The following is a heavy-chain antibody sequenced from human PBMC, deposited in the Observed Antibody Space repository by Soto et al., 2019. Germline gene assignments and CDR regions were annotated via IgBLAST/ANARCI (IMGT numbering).Heavy chain of an antibody. J-gene: IGHJ5*02. CDR3: ARDQSGIGWYVDWFDP. Sequence: QAQLLQSGAEVKKPGASVKVSCKASGYTFNSHAIHWVRQAPGQRPEWMGWINAGNGNTKYSENFKGRVIFTRDTVATTVYMELTSLTSEDSAVYYCARDQSGIGWYVDWFDPWGQGTLVTVSS. D-gene: IGHD6-19*01. CDR1: GYTFNSHA. V-gene: IGHV1-3*01. CDR2: INAGNGNT.